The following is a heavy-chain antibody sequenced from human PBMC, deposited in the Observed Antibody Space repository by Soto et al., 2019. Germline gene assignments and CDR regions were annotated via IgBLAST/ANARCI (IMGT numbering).Heavy chain of an antibody. V-gene: IGHV3-66*01. CDR2: IYNEGST. CDR3: ARDSYTRY. J-gene: IGHJ4*02. Sequence: EVQLVESGGGLVQPGGSLRLSCAASGSIVSTSYMSWVRQSPGKGLEWVSIIYNEGSTYYADSVKGRFTISRDDSKNTLYLQILSLRAEDTAVYYCARDSYTRYWGQGTLVTVSS. CDR1: GSIVSTSY. D-gene: IGHD4-4*01.